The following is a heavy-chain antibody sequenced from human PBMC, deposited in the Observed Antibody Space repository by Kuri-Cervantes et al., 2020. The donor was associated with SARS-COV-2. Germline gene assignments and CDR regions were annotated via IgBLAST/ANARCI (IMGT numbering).Heavy chain of an antibody. CDR3: ARMWSFKSFGDSGGDLKYFDP. CDR1: GGPLNNYV. D-gene: IGHD3-16*01. Sequence: SVKVSCKASGGPLNNYVINWVRQAPGQGLEWMGRIIPIFETVNYAQKFQGRVTITADKSTSTGYMEVSRLRSEDTAVYYCARMWSFKSFGDSGGDLKYFDPWGQGTLVTVSS. J-gene: IGHJ5*02. CDR2: IIPIFETV. V-gene: IGHV1-69*06.